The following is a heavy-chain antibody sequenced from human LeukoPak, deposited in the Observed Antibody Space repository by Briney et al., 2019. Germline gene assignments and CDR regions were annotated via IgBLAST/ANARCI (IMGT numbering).Heavy chain of an antibody. V-gene: IGHV4-39*07. CDR2: IYYSGIT. Sequence: PSETLSLTCTVSGGSISSSSYYWGWIRQPPGKGLEWIGSIYYSGITYYNLSLKSRVTISVDTSKNQFSLMLSSVTAADTAVYYCARQDRGVIQSDYWGQGTLVTVSS. CDR1: GGSISSSSYY. CDR3: ARQDRGVIQSDY. D-gene: IGHD3-10*01. J-gene: IGHJ4*02.